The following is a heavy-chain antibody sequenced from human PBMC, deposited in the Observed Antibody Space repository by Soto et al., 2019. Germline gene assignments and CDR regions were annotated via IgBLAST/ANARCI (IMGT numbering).Heavy chain of an antibody. CDR3: ARVVGGYYYGVDV. CDR1: GGSIRSSNC. J-gene: IGHJ6*02. V-gene: IGHV4-4*02. CDR2: IYHSGST. Sequence: QVQLQESGPGLVKPSGTLSLTCAVSGGSIRSSNCCGWVRHPPGKGLEWIGEIYHSGSTNYNPTLKSRVTISVDKSKNQFSLKLRSVTAADTAVYYCARVVGGYYYGVDVWGQGTTVTVSS. D-gene: IGHD2-2*01.